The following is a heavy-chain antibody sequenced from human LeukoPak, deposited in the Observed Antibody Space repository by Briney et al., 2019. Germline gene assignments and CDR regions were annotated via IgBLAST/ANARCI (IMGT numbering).Heavy chain of an antibody. CDR3: ARTPSIAAAVSFYFDY. J-gene: IGHJ4*02. V-gene: IGHV3-48*02. D-gene: IGHD6-13*01. Sequence: GESLGLSCEVSGFSFSTYNMNWVRQAPGKGLEWVSYISSSSSPIDYADSVKGRFTISRDNAKHSLYLQMNSLRDEDTAVYYCARTPSIAAAVSFYFDYWGQGTLVTVSS. CDR1: GFSFSTYN. CDR2: ISSSSSPI.